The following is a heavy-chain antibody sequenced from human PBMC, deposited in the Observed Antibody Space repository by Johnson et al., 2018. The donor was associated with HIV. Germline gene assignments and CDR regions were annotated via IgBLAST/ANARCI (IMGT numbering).Heavy chain of an antibody. V-gene: IGHV3-30*03. D-gene: IGHD6-13*01. CDR3: ARWQQLVHGPFDI. CDR2: ISYDGSNK. CDR1: GFTFSSYA. Sequence: VQLVESGGGVVQPGRSLRLSCAASGFTFSSYAIHWVRQAPGTGLEWVAVISYDGSNKDYADSVKVRFTVSRDNSKNSLYLQMNSWRAEDTAFYYCARWQQLVHGPFDIWGQGTMVTVSS. J-gene: IGHJ3*02.